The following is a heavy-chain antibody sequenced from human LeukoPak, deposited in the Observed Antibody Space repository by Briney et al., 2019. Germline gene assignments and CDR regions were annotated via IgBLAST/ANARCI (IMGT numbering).Heavy chain of an antibody. J-gene: IGHJ5*02. CDR2: IIPIFGTA. Sequence: GASVKVSCKASGGTFSSYAISWVRQAPGQGLEWMGGIIPIFGTANYAQKFQGRVTITADESTSTAYMELSSLRSEDTAVYYCARGTYCSGGSCYTWFDPWGQGTLVTVSS. V-gene: IGHV1-69*13. CDR1: GGTFSSYA. CDR3: ARGTYCSGGSCYTWFDP. D-gene: IGHD2-15*01.